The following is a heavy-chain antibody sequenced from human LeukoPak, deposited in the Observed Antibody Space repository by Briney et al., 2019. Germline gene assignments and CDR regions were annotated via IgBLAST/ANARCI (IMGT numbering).Heavy chain of an antibody. CDR3: ARGWFQFDY. D-gene: IGHD2-15*01. CDR1: GGSISSSSYY. Sequence: PSETLSLTCTVSGGSISSSSYYWSWIRQPPGKGLEWIGYVYYSGSTNYNLSLKSRVTILVDTSKNQFSLKLSSVTAADTAVYYCARGWFQFDYWGQGTLVTVSS. J-gene: IGHJ4*02. CDR2: VYYSGST. V-gene: IGHV4-61*01.